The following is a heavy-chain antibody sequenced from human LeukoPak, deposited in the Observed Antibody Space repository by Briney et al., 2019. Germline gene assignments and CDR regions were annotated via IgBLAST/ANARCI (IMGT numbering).Heavy chain of an antibody. V-gene: IGHV4-30-2*01. CDR3: ARDRSSSGFDI. Sequence: SETLSLTCTVSGGSISSGGYYWSWIRQPPGKGLEWIGYIYHSGSTYYNPSLKSRVTISVDRSKNQFSLKLSSVTAADTAVYYCARDRSSSGFDIWGQGTMVTVSS. CDR2: IYHSGST. J-gene: IGHJ3*02. D-gene: IGHD6-13*01. CDR1: GGSISSGGYY.